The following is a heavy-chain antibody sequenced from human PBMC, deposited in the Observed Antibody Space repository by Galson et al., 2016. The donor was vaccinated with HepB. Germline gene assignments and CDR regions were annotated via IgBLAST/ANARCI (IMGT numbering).Heavy chain of an antibody. Sequence: SLRLSCAVSGFAVNSDYMNWLRQAPGKGLEWISVIYSGGRTTYGDSVKGRFTISRDRSKNTLSLQMNSLRAEDTAVYYCARGPTVTFYGGPTWFDLWGQGTVVTVSS. CDR3: ARGPTVTFYGGPTWFDL. CDR2: IYSGGRT. V-gene: IGHV3-53*01. J-gene: IGHJ5*02. CDR1: GFAVNSDY. D-gene: IGHD2-21*02.